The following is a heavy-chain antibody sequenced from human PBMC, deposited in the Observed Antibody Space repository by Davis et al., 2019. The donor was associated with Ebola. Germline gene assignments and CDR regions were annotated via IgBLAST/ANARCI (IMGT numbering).Heavy chain of an antibody. V-gene: IGHV3-13*01. J-gene: IGHJ6*02. CDR2: VSSAGDT. Sequence: PGGSLRLSCAASGFTFSRYDMHWVRQATGQGLEWVSSVSSAGDTYYSGSVKGRFTISRENAKNSLYLQMNTLRAEDTAVYYCARGAMDVWGQGTTVTISS. CDR3: ARGAMDV. CDR1: GFTFSRYD.